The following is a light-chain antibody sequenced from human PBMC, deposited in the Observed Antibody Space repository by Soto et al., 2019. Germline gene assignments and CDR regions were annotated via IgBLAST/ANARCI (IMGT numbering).Light chain of an antibody. CDR3: QQRGNWPLT. J-gene: IGKJ4*01. CDR2: DAS. CDR1: QSVSSY. Sequence: EIVLTQSPATLSLSPGEKATLSCRASQSVSSYLAWYQQKPGQGPRLLIYDASNRATGIPARFSGSGSGTDFTLTIRSLEPEDFAVYSCQQRGNWPLTFGGGTKVEIK. V-gene: IGKV3-11*01.